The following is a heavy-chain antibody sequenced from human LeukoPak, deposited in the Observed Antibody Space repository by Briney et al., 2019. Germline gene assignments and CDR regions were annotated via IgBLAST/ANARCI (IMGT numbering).Heavy chain of an antibody. CDR3: AKDLSSSGWLQGWFDP. CDR1: GFTFSSYA. V-gene: IGHV3-23*01. J-gene: IGHJ5*02. D-gene: IGHD6-19*01. Sequence: GGSLRLSCAASGFTFSSYAMSWVRQAPGKGLEWVSAISGSGGSTYYADSVKGRFTISRDNSKNTLYMQMNSLRAEDTAVYYCAKDLSSSGWLQGWFDPWGQGTLVTVSS. CDR2: ISGSGGST.